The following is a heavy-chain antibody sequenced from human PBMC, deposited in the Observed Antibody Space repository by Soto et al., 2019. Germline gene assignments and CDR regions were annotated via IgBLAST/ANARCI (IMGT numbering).Heavy chain of an antibody. J-gene: IGHJ6*02. Sequence: SETLSLICTVSGVSIRSYYCSWIRQPPGKGLEWIGYIYYSGSTNYNPSLKSRVTISVDKSKNQFSRKLSSVTAAETAVYYCARGSCSSTSCSDVYYYYGMDVWGQGTTVTVS. CDR1: GVSIRSYY. CDR3: ARGSCSSTSCSDVYYYYGMDV. CDR2: IYYSGST. D-gene: IGHD2-2*01. V-gene: IGHV4-59*01.